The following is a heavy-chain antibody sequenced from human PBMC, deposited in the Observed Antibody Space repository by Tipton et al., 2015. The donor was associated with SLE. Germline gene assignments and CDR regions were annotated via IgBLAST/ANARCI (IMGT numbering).Heavy chain of an antibody. Sequence: TLSLTCTVSGVSLSSHYWSWIRQSPGKGLEWIGYIYYGGNTNYNPSLKSRVTISVDTSKNQFSLKLNSLTAADTAVYYCARGVRIAVVKGWYFDLWGRGTLVTVSS. CDR3: ARGVRIAVVKGWYFDL. CDR2: IYYGGNT. CDR1: GVSLSSHY. D-gene: IGHD6-19*01. V-gene: IGHV4-59*11. J-gene: IGHJ2*01.